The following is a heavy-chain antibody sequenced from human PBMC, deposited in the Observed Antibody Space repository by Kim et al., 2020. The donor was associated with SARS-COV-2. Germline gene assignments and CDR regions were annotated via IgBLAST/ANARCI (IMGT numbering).Heavy chain of an antibody. CDR3: VRAGWGDCGGGRCNSVGDCGY. V-gene: IGHV3-74*01. D-gene: IGHD2-15*01. J-gene: IGHJ4*02. CDR1: GFTFSSYG. Sequence: GGSLRLSCAASGFTFSSYGMHWVRQAPGKGLVWVSRINGDGGSTVYADSVKGRFTISRDNAKNTVYLQMNSLRAEDTAVYYCVRAGWGDCGGGRCNSVGDCGYGGEGTLVTVSS. CDR2: INGDGGST.